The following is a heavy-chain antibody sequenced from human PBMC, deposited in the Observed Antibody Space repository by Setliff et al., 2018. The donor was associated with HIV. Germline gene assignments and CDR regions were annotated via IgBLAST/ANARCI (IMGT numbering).Heavy chain of an antibody. J-gene: IGHJ3*01. CDR2: TNRDGFST. CDR3: ARDLELGRPREDALDF. V-gene: IGHV3-74*03. D-gene: IGHD1-26*01. Sequence: PGGSLRLSCAASGFAFGGWWMHWVRQAPGKSLEWVSRTNRDGFSTTYADSVKGRFTISRDNAKNMLYLQMNSLRVEDTAVYYCARDLELGRPREDALDFWGQGTMVTVS. CDR1: GFAFGGWW.